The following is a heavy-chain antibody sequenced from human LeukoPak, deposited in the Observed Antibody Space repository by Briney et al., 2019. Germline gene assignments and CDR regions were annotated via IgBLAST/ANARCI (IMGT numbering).Heavy chain of an antibody. D-gene: IGHD5-24*01. V-gene: IGHV4-4*07. CDR3: ASLEMATKDFDY. Sequence: SETLSLTCTVSGGSIHSYWSWIRQPAGKGLEWIGRIYSSGSTNYNPSLKSRVTISLDTSKNQFSLKLSSVTAADTAVYYCASLEMATKDFDYWGQGTLVTVSS. CDR1: GGSIHSY. J-gene: IGHJ4*02. CDR2: IYSSGST.